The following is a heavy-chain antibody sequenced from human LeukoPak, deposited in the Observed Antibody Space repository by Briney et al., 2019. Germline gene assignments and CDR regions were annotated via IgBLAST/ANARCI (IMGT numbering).Heavy chain of an antibody. Sequence: SETLSLTCTVSGGSISSYYWSWIRQPPGKGLEWIGYIYYSGSTNYNPSLKSRVTISIDTSKNQFSLKLSSVTAADTAVYYCARMRYCSSTSCRAFDPWGQGTLVTVSS. D-gene: IGHD2-2*01. CDR1: GGSISSYY. CDR3: ARMRYCSSTSCRAFDP. CDR2: IYYSGST. J-gene: IGHJ5*02. V-gene: IGHV4-59*01.